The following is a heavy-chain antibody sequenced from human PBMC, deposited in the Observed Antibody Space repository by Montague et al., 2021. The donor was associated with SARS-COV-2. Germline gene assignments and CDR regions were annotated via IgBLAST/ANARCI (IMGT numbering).Heavy chain of an antibody. Sequence: SLRLSCAASGFTFSTYAIHWVRQAPGKRLEWVAIMSHDGNYEHYADSVKGRFTISRDSSKNTLHLQMNSLTAEDTAVYYCAVQPRDSSAWHPFDHWGQGTLVTVSS. CDR1: GFTFSTYA. CDR2: MSHDGNYE. D-gene: IGHD6-19*01. J-gene: IGHJ4*02. V-gene: IGHV3-33*01. CDR3: AVQPRDSSAWHPFDH.